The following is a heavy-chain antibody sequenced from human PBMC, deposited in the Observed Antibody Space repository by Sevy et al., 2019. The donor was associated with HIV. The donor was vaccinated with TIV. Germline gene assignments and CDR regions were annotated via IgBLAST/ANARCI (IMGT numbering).Heavy chain of an antibody. CDR2: INPNSGGT. CDR3: ARDREQWLANYYYGMDV. Sequence: ASVKVSCKASGYTFTGYYMHWVRQAPGQGLEWMGRINPNSGGTNYAQKFQGRVTMTRDTSISTAYMELSRLRSDDTAVYYGARDREQWLANYYYGMDVWGQGTTVTVSS. V-gene: IGHV1-2*06. D-gene: IGHD6-19*01. J-gene: IGHJ6*02. CDR1: GYTFTGYY.